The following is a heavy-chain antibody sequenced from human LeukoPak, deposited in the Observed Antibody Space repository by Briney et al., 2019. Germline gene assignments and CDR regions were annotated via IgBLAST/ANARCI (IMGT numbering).Heavy chain of an antibody. D-gene: IGHD2-15*01. CDR2: IYYSGST. Sequence: PSETLSLTCAVYGGSFSGYYWSWIRQPPGKGLEWIGSIYYSGSTYYNPSLKSRVTISVDTSKNQFSPKLSSVTAADTAVYYCASILYDAFDIWGQGTMVTVSS. V-gene: IGHV4-34*01. CDR3: ASILYDAFDI. J-gene: IGHJ3*02. CDR1: GGSFSGYY.